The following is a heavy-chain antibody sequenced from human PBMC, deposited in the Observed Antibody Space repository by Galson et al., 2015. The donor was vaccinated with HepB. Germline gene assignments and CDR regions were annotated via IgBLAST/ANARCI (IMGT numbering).Heavy chain of an antibody. Sequence: SVKVSCKAFGFTFTTSAVQWVRQARGQRLEWIGWIVVGSGNTDYAQKFQERVTINRDMSTSTAYMELSSLRSEDTAVYYCAALVGVNNQPDYWGQGTLVTVSS. V-gene: IGHV1-58*01. CDR2: IVVGSGNT. J-gene: IGHJ4*02. CDR1: GFTFTTSA. D-gene: IGHD1-26*01. CDR3: AALVGVNNQPDY.